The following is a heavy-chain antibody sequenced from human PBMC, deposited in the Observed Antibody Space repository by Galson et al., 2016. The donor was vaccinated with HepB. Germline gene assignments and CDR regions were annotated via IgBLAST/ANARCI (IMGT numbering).Heavy chain of an antibody. CDR3: ARVSGPWVGVPAAKVYFDF. CDR1: GFTFKYHA. Sequence: SLRLSCAASGFTFKYHAMSWVRQAPRSGLEWVAVISDGGTAHYADSVKGRFTISRDNSKNTVYLQMDSLRAEDRAEYYCARVSGPWVGVPAAKVYFDFWGQGTLVIVSS. V-gene: IGHV3-23*01. D-gene: IGHD2-2*01. J-gene: IGHJ4*02. CDR2: ISDGGTA.